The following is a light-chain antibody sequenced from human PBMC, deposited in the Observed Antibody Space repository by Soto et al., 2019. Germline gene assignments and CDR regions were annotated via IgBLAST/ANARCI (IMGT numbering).Light chain of an antibody. CDR2: GAS. V-gene: IGKV3-20*01. J-gene: IGKJ1*01. Sequence: EIVLTQSPGTLSLSPGERATLSCRASQNIGSSFLAWYQQKPGQAPRLLIYGASNRATGIPDRFIVSGSGTDITLTISRLEPEDFAVYYGQQYGVSWTFGQGTKVEIK. CDR3: QQYGVSWT. CDR1: QNIGSSF.